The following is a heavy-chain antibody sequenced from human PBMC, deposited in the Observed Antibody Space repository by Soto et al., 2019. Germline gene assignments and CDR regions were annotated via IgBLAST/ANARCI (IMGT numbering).Heavy chain of an antibody. CDR2: ISRSDGST. CDR3: AKKYSDYAPAFDY. Sequence: GGSLRLSCAASGFTFSSYAMSWVRQAPGKGLEWVSAISRSDGSTYYADSVKGRFTISRDNSKNTLSLQMNSLRTEDTAVYYCAKKYSDYAPAFDYWGQGTLVTVSS. D-gene: IGHD4-17*01. V-gene: IGHV3-23*01. CDR1: GFTFSSYA. J-gene: IGHJ4*02.